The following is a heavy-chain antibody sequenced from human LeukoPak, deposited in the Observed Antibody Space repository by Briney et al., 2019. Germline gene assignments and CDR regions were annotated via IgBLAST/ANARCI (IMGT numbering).Heavy chain of an antibody. V-gene: IGHV3-11*01. D-gene: IGHD2-8*01. CDR3: AKQGCPNGVCFSYYYYMDV. CDR1: GFTFTDYY. Sequence: PGGSLRLSCAASGFTFTDYYMSWIRQAPGKGLEWVSYISSSGSTIYYADSVKGRFTISRDNAKNSLYLQMNSLRAEDTAVYYCAKQGCPNGVCFSYYYYMDVWGKGTTVTVSS. CDR2: ISSSGSTI. J-gene: IGHJ6*03.